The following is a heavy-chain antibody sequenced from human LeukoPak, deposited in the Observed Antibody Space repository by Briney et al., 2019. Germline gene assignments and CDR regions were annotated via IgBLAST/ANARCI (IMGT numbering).Heavy chain of an antibody. CDR3: TTDLRWLQSLPDY. V-gene: IGHV3-15*01. J-gene: IGHJ4*02. D-gene: IGHD5-24*01. Sequence: GGSLRLXCAASGFTFSNAWMSWVRQAPGKGLEWVGRIKSKTDGGTTDYAAPVKGRFTISRDDSKNTLYLQMNSLKTEDTAVYYCTTDLRWLQSLPDYWGQGTLVTVSS. CDR2: IKSKTDGGTT. CDR1: GFTFSNAW.